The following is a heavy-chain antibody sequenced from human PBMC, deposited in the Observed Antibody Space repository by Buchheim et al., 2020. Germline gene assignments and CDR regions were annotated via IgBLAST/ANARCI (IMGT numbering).Heavy chain of an antibody. CDR3: ATDAGSHYYYYGMDV. CDR2: IWYDGSNK. V-gene: IGHV3-33*01. CDR1: GFTFSSYG. Sequence: QVQLVESGGGVVQPGRSLRLSCAASGFTFSSYGMHWVRQAPGKGLEWVAVIWYDGSNKYYADSVKGRFTISRDNSKNMLYLQMNSLRAEDTAVYYCATDAGSHYYYYGMDVWGQGTT. J-gene: IGHJ6*02.